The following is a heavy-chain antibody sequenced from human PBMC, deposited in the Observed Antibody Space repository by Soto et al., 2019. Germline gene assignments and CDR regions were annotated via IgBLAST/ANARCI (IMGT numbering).Heavy chain of an antibody. CDR2: NYHSGST. V-gene: IGHV4-30-2*01. CDR1: GGSISSGCYS. J-gene: IGHJ5*02. Sequence: QLQLQESGSGLVKPSQTLSLTCAVSGGSISSGCYSWSWTRQPPGKGREWIGYNYHSGSTYYNPSLKRRVTISVDRSTSQFPLTLSSVTAANTAVYYCARVPDRWGQGTLVTVSS. D-gene: IGHD2-2*01. CDR3: ARVPDR.